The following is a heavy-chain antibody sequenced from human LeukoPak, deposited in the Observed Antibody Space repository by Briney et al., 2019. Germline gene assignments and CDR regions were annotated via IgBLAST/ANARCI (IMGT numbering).Heavy chain of an antibody. Sequence: PGGSLRLSCAASGFTFSDHAMSWVRQAPAKGLEWVSSINGNGGGSYYIDSVKGRFTVSRDNAKNSLYLQMNSLRDDDTAVYYCARARGNGYYGSDAFDIWGQGTTVTVSS. CDR1: GFTFSDHA. V-gene: IGHV3-23*01. CDR3: ARARGNGYYGSDAFDI. J-gene: IGHJ3*02. CDR2: INGNGGGS. D-gene: IGHD3-22*01.